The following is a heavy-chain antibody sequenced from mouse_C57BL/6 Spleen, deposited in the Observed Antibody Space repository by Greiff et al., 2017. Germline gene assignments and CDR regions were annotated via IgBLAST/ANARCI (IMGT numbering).Heavy chain of an antibody. CDR2: INPNNGGT. CDR3: AKNAHAMDY. CDR1: GYTFTDYN. J-gene: IGHJ4*01. Sequence: VQLQQSGPELVKPGASVKMSCKASGYTFTDYNMHWVKQSPGKSLEWIGYINPNNGGTSYNQKFKGKATLTVNKSSSTAYMELRSLTSEDSAVYYCAKNAHAMDYWGQGTSVTVSS. V-gene: IGHV1-22*01.